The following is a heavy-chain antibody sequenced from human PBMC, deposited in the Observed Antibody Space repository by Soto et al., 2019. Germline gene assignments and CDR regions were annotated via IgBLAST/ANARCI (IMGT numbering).Heavy chain of an antibody. J-gene: IGHJ5*02. Sequence: EVQLVESGGGLVQPGRSLRLSCAASGFTFDDYAMHWVRQAPGKGLEWVSGISWNSGSIGYADSVKGRFTISRDNAKNSLYLQMNSLRAEDTALYYCAKDGGYSSGLYGAWGQGTLVTVSS. D-gene: IGHD6-19*01. V-gene: IGHV3-9*01. CDR3: AKDGGYSSGLYGA. CDR1: GFTFDDYA. CDR2: ISWNSGSI.